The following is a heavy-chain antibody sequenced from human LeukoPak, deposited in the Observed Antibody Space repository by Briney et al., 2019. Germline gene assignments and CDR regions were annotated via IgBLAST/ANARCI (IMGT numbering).Heavy chain of an antibody. Sequence: SVKVSCKASGGTFSSYAISWVRQAPGQGLEWMGGIIPVFGTANYAQKFQGRVTITADESTSTAYMELSSLRSEDTAVYYCARELAYCGGDCYSGHYYYYYYMDVWGKGTTVTVSS. CDR2: IIPVFGTA. D-gene: IGHD2-21*01. J-gene: IGHJ6*03. CDR1: GGTFSSYA. V-gene: IGHV1-69*13. CDR3: ARELAYCGGDCYSGHYYYYYYMDV.